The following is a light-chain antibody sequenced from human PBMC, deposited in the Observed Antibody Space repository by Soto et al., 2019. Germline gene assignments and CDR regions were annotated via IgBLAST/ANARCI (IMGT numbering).Light chain of an antibody. V-gene: IGKV3-20*01. CDR1: QRVSSNY. Sequence: ALTQPPGTLSSSPGETATPSCRASQRVSSNYLAWYQQKPGLAPVLLIYRVSSMASGVPDRFSGSGSGTGYTLTISRLEPEDLAVYYCQQYGSSGTFGQGTKVDIK. CDR3: QQYGSSGT. J-gene: IGKJ1*01. CDR2: RVS.